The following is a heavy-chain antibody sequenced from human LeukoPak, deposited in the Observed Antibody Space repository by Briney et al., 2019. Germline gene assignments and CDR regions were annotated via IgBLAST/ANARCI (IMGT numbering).Heavy chain of an antibody. CDR3: AKAGLVGGFYYFDY. Sequence: SETLSLTCTVSGGSISTTTYYWGWIRQPPGKGLEWIGTIFYTGSTYSNPSLKSRLTMSVDTSKSQFSLILKSVTAADTAVYYCAKAGLVGGFYYFDYWGQGTLLTVSS. D-gene: IGHD1-26*01. J-gene: IGHJ4*02. CDR1: GGSISTTTYY. CDR2: IFYTGST. V-gene: IGHV4-39*01.